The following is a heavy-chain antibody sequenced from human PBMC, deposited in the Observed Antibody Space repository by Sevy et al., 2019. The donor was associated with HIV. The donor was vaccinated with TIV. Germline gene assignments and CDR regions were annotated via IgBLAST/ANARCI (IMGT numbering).Heavy chain of an antibody. J-gene: IGHJ6*02. CDR3: ARENVGSAGAYYGMDV. CDR1: GFTFSSYW. Sequence: GGSLRLSCAASGFTFSSYWMSWVRQAPGKGLEWVANINQDGSEKYYVDSVKGRFTISRDNAKNSLYLQMNSLRAEDTAVYYCARENVGSAGAYYGMDVWGQGTTVTVSS. D-gene: IGHD6-25*01. CDR2: INQDGSEK. V-gene: IGHV3-7*01.